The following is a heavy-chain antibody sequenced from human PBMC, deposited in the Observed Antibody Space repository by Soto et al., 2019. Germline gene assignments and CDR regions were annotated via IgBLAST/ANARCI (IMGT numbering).Heavy chain of an antibody. V-gene: IGHV5-51*01. J-gene: IGHJ6*02. CDR1: GYSFTSYW. Sequence: GEALKISCKGSGYSFTSYWSGWVRQIPGKVLELIGIIYPGDSDTRYSPSLQGQVTISADKSISTAYLQWSSLKASDTAMYYCARQARYFDWLLAMTRDYYYYYGMDVWGQGTTVTVSS. CDR3: ARQARYFDWLLAMTRDYYYYYGMDV. CDR2: IYPGDSDT. D-gene: IGHD3-9*01.